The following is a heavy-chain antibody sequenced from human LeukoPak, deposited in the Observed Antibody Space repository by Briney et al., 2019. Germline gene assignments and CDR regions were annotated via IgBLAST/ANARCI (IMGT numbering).Heavy chain of an antibody. CDR1: YW. J-gene: IGHJ4*02. CDR2: IYPGDSDT. Sequence: YWSWIRQPPGKGLEWMGVIYPGDSDTRYSPSFQGQVTISADKSISTAYLQWSSLKASDTAMYYCARHPGNYFDYWGQGTLVTVSS. CDR3: ARHPGNYFDY. V-gene: IGHV5-51*01. D-gene: IGHD3-10*01.